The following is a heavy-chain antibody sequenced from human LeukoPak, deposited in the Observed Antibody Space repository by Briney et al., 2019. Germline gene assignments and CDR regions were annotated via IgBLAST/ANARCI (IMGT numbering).Heavy chain of an antibody. J-gene: IGHJ6*03. CDR2: ISSSGSTI. CDR1: GFTFSDYY. Sequence: PGGSLRLSCAASGFTFSDYYMSWIRQAPGKGLEWVSYISSSGSTIYYADSVKGRFTISRDDAKKSLYLQMNSLRAEDTAVYFCARFAEVYYYVDVWGTGTTVIVSS. CDR3: ARFAEVYYYVDV. V-gene: IGHV3-11*04. D-gene: IGHD2-21*01.